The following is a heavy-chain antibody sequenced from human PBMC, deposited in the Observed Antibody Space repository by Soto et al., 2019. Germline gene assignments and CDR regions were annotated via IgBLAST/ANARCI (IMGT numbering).Heavy chain of an antibody. J-gene: IGHJ4*02. CDR1: GYTFTSYA. CDR3: ARGANTYYDILTGNFDY. Sequence: QVQLVQAGAEGKKPGASVKVSCKDSGYTFTSYAMHWVRQAPGQRREWMGWINAGNGNTKYSQKFKGRVTITRDTSASTAYMELSSLRSVDTAVYYCARGANTYYDILTGNFDYWGQGTLVTVSS. V-gene: IGHV1-3*01. CDR2: INAGNGNT. D-gene: IGHD3-9*01.